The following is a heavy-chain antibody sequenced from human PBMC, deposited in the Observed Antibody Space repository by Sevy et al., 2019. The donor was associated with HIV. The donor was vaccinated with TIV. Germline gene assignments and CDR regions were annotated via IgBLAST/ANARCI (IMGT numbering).Heavy chain of an antibody. CDR1: GSSFSRYW. V-gene: IGHV3-7*01. CDR3: ARDPRYGDYVGHYYFDY. CDR2: INEEGNKK. J-gene: IGHJ4*02. D-gene: IGHD4-17*01. Sequence: GGSLRLSCAASGSSFSRYWMSWVRQAPEKGLEWVANINEEGNKKYYLDSVKGRFTISRDNTKNSLFLQMNSLTDEETAVYYCARDPRYGDYVGHYYFDYWGQGALVTVSS.